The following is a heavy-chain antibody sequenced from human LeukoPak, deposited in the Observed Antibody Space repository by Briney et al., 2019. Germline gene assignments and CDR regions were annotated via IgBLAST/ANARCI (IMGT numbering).Heavy chain of an antibody. J-gene: IGHJ3*02. D-gene: IGHD3-22*01. V-gene: IGHV4-39*01. CDR1: GRSISSSSYY. Sequence: PSETLSLTCTVSGRSISSSSYYWGWIRQPPGKGLEWFGSIYCSGSTYYNPSLKSRVTISVNTSKNQFSLKLNSVTAADTAVYYCARGPYSYDSSGAFDIWGQGTMVTVSS. CDR3: ARGPYSYDSSGAFDI. CDR2: IYCSGST.